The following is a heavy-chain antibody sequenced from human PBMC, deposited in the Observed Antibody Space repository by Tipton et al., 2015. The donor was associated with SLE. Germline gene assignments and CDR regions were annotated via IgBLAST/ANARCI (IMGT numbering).Heavy chain of an antibody. J-gene: IGHJ6*04. CDR2: IYTTGST. CDR3: ARESPPVDV. Sequence: TLSLTCTVSGGSISSGSYYWSWIRQPAGKGLEWIGRIYTTGSTNYNPSLTSRVTISVDTSKNQFSLQLSSVPAADTAVYYCARESPPVDVWGKGTTVTVSS. V-gene: IGHV4-61*02. CDR1: GGSISSGSYY.